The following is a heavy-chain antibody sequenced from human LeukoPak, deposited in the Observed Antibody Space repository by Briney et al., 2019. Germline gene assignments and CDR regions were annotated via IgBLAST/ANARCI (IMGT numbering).Heavy chain of an antibody. D-gene: IGHD3-10*01. J-gene: IGHJ3*02. V-gene: IGHV1-46*01. CDR1: GYTFTGYY. CDR3: ARVKEGSGVLSDAFDI. CDR2: INPSGGST. Sequence: ASVKVSCKASGYTFTGYYMHWVRQAPGQGLEWMGIINPSGGSTSYAQKFQGRVTMTRDMSTSTVYMELSSLRSEDTAVYYCARVKEGSGVLSDAFDIWGQGTMVTVSS.